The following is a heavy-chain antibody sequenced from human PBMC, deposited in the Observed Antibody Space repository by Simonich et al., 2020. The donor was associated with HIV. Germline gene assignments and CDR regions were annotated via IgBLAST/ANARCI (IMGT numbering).Heavy chain of an antibody. CDR2: INHSERT. D-gene: IGHD1-1*01. CDR1: GGSFSGYY. Sequence: QVQLQQWVAGLLKPSETLSLTCAVYGGSFSGYYWSWIRQPPGKGLEWMGEINHSERTNFNPSLKSRVAISVDTSKNQFSLKLSSVTAADTAVYSCARGIPRNYYYFYYMDVWGKGTTVIVSS. J-gene: IGHJ6*03. CDR3: ARGIPRNYYYFYYMDV. V-gene: IGHV4-34*01.